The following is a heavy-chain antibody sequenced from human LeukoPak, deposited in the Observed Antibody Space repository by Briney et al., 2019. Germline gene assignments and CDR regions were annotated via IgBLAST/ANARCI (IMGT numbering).Heavy chain of an antibody. Sequence: PGGSLRLSCAASGFTFSNYWMSWVRQAPGKGLEWVAHINQDGSEEHYMDSVKARFIISRDNAKNSLSLQMDSLRAEDTAVYYCVRHGGVSGYDLLDYWGQGTLVTVSS. CDR1: GFTFSNYW. V-gene: IGHV3-7*01. D-gene: IGHD5-12*01. CDR3: VRHGGVSGYDLLDY. CDR2: INQDGSEE. J-gene: IGHJ4*02.